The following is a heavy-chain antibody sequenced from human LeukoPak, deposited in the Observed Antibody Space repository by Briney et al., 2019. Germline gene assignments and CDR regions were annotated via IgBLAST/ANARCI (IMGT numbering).Heavy chain of an antibody. CDR2: ISWNSGSI. Sequence: PGGSLRLSCAASGFTFSNYAMSWVRQAPGKGLEWVSGISWNSGSIGYADSVKGRFTISRDNAKNSLYLQMNGLRAEDMALYYCAKSAAAGYYFDYWGQGTLVTVSS. V-gene: IGHV3-9*03. D-gene: IGHD6-13*01. J-gene: IGHJ4*02. CDR1: GFTFSNYA. CDR3: AKSAAAGYYFDY.